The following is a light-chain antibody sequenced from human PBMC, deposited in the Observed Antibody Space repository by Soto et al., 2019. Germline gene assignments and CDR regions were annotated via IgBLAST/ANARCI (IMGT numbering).Light chain of an antibody. Sequence: EIVLTQSPATLSLSPGERATHSCRASQSVSSYLAWYQQKPGQAPRLLIYDASNRATGIPARFSGSGSGTDFTLIISSLEPEDFAVYYCQQRSNWPPYTFGQGTKLEIE. J-gene: IGKJ2*01. CDR1: QSVSSY. CDR2: DAS. CDR3: QQRSNWPPYT. V-gene: IGKV3-11*01.